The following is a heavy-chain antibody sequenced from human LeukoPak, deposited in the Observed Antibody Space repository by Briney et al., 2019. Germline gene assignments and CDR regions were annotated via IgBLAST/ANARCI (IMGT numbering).Heavy chain of an antibody. Sequence: GGSLRLSCAASGFTFSSYAMSWVRQAPGKGLEWVSGFSVTDKTTYYADSVKGRFTISRGNSKNTLYLQMSSLRVEDTAVYYCAKDPYVYYGDYIIRWGQGTLVTVSS. D-gene: IGHD4-17*01. J-gene: IGHJ4*02. CDR2: FSVTDKTT. CDR3: AKDPYVYYGDYIIR. CDR1: GFTFSSYA. V-gene: IGHV3-23*01.